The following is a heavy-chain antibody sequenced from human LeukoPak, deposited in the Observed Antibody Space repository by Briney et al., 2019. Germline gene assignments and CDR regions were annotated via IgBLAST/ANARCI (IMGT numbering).Heavy chain of an antibody. V-gene: IGHV4-59*01. D-gene: IGHD3-9*01. CDR2: IYYNGNT. Sequence: KPSETLSLTCTVSGGSISSYYWNWVRQPPGKGLEWIGYIYYNGNTDSNPSLKSRVTMSVDTSKNQFSLKLNSVTAADTAVYYCARETFEILTGSRGMDCWGQGTLVTVSS. CDR3: ARETFEILTGSRGMDC. CDR1: GGSISSYY. J-gene: IGHJ4*02.